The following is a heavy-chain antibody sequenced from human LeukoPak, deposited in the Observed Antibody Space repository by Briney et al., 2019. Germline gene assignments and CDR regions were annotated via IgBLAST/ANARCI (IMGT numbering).Heavy chain of an antibody. CDR3: ARDRAVPTIFGVVPGY. D-gene: IGHD3-3*01. CDR2: INPSGGST. V-gene: IGHV1-46*01. J-gene: IGHJ4*02. CDR1: GYTFTSYY. Sequence: ASVKVSCKASGYTFTSYYMHWVRQAPGQGLEWMGIINPSGGSTSYAQTFQGRVTMTRDTSTSTVYMELSSLRSEDTAVYYCARDRAVPTIFGVVPGYWGQGTLVTVSS.